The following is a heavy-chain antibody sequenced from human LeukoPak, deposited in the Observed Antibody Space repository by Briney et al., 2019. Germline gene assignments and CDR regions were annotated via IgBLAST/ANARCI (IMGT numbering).Heavy chain of an antibody. CDR3: AKDISSGIAVAGYFDY. CDR2: ISWNSGSI. CDR1: GFTFDDYA. D-gene: IGHD6-19*01. J-gene: IGHJ4*02. Sequence: GGSLRLSCAASGFTFDDYAMHWVRQAPGKGLEWVSGISWNSGSIGYADSVKGRFTISRDNAKNSLYLQMNSLRAEDTALYYCAKDISSGIAVAGYFDYWGQGTLVTVSS. V-gene: IGHV3-9*01.